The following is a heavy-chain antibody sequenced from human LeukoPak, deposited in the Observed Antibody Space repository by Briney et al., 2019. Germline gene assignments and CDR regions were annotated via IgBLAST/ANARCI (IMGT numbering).Heavy chain of an antibody. CDR3: ARDGSLYCSSTSCFDP. Sequence: SSETLSLTCTASGGSISSGSYYWSWIWQPAGKGLEWIGRIYTSGSTNYNPSLKSRVTISVDTSKNQFSLKLSSVTAADTAVYYCARDGSLYCSSTSCFDPWGQGTLVTVSS. J-gene: IGHJ5*02. D-gene: IGHD2-2*01. CDR1: GGSISSGSYY. V-gene: IGHV4-61*02. CDR2: IYTSGST.